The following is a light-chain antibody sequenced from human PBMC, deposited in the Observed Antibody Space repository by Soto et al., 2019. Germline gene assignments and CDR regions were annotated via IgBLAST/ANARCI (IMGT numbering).Light chain of an antibody. CDR2: AAS. J-gene: IGKJ5*01. V-gene: IGKV1-39*01. CDR3: QQSYTTPIT. CDR1: QTISSH. Sequence: DIPMTQSPSSLSASVGDRVIITCRASQTISSHLNWYQQKPGKAPNLLVYAASSLQSGVPSRFTGSGSGTDFTLTISSLQPEDFATYFCQQSYTTPITFGQGTRL.